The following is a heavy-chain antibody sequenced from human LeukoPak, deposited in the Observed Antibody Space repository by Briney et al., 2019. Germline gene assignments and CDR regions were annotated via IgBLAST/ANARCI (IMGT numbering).Heavy chain of an antibody. Sequence: GGSLRLSSAASGFTLSSNYMSWVRQAPGKGLEWVSVIYSGGSTYYADSVKGRFTISRDNSKNTLYLQMNSLRAEDTAVYYCARDRGGFFDYWGQGTLVTVSS. CDR3: ARDRGGFFDY. V-gene: IGHV3-53*01. CDR1: GFTLSSNY. J-gene: IGHJ4*02. CDR2: IYSGGST. D-gene: IGHD3-16*01.